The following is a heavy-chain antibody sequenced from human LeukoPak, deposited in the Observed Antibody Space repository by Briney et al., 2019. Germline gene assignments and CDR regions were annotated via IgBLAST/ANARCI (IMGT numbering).Heavy chain of an antibody. CDR3: ARVSTIRGLDY. J-gene: IGHJ4*02. V-gene: IGHV1-2*02. D-gene: IGHD3-3*01. CDR2: INPNSGGT. CDR1: GYTFTGYY. Sequence: GASVKVSCKASGYTFTGYYMHWVRQAPEQGLEWMGWINPNSGGTNYAQKFQGRVTMARDTSISTAYMELSRLRSDDTAVYYCARVSTIRGLDYWGQGTLVTVSS.